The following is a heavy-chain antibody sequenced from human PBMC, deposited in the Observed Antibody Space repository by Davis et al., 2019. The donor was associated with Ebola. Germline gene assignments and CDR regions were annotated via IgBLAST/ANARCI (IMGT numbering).Heavy chain of an antibody. Sequence: GGSLRLSCAASGFTFSSYSMNWVRQAPGKGLEWVSYISSSCSTIYYADSVKGRFTISRDNAKNSLYLQMNSLRDEDTAVYYCATWELSSSWHYFDYWGQGTLVTVSS. CDR1: GFTFSSYS. J-gene: IGHJ4*02. V-gene: IGHV3-48*02. CDR2: ISSSCSTI. D-gene: IGHD6-13*01. CDR3: ATWELSSSWHYFDY.